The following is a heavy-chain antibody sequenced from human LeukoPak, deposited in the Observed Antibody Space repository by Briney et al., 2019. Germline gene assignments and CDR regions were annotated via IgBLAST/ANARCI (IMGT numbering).Heavy chain of an antibody. Sequence: ASVKVSCKASGGTSNSHAISWVRQAPGQGLEWMGRIIPNLGTTNRAQNFQDRVTLTADKSTNTAYMELTSLTSDDTAVYYCATANDGGGYQWGDFFDFWGQGTLVTVSS. CDR3: ATANDGGGYQWGDFFDF. CDR2: IIPNLGTT. V-gene: IGHV1-69*04. D-gene: IGHD3-22*01. J-gene: IGHJ4*02. CDR1: GGTSNSHA.